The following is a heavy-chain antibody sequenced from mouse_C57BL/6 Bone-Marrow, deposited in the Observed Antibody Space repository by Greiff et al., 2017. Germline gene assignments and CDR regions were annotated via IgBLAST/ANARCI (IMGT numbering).Heavy chain of an antibody. CDR1: GFNIKDYY. CDR3: ARSGLRYYFDD. D-gene: IGHD1-1*01. CDR2: IAPEDGET. Sequence: VQLQQSGAELVKPGASVKLSCTASGFNIKDYYMHWVKQRTEQGLEWIGRIAPEDGETKYAPKFQGKATITADTSSNTADLQLSSLTSEDTAVYYCARSGLRYYFDDWGQGTTLTVSS. J-gene: IGHJ2*01. V-gene: IGHV14-2*01.